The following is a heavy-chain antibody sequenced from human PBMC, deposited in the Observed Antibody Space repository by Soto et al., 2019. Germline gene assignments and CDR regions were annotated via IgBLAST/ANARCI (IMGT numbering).Heavy chain of an antibody. CDR2: ISDGGGST. V-gene: IGHV3-23*01. CDR1: GFTFSSYA. Sequence: GGSLRLSCAASGFTFSSYAMSWVRQAPGKGLEWVSTISDGGGSTYYADSVKGRFTISRDNSKSTLYLQMNSLTAEDTAVHYCASVGLRGYCSSTRCPLHYSGQGTLVTVSS. D-gene: IGHD2-2*01. CDR3: ASVGLRGYCSSTRCPLHY. J-gene: IGHJ4*02.